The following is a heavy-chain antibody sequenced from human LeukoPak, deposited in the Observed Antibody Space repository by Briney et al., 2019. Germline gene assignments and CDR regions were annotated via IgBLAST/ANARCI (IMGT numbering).Heavy chain of an antibody. V-gene: IGHV1-18*01. CDR1: GYTFNRYG. Sequence: GASVKVSCKAFGYTFNRYGVSWVRQAPGQGLEWIGWISGSNGNTNYAQNFQGRVTMTSDSSTSTAYMELRSLRSDDTAVYYCARALYHTFDYWGQGTLVTVSS. CDR3: ARALYHTFDY. CDR2: ISGSNGNT. D-gene: IGHD2-2*01. J-gene: IGHJ4*02.